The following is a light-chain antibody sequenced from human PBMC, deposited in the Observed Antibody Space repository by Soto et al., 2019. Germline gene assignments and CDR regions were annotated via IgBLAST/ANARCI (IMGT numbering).Light chain of an antibody. CDR2: AAS. CDR3: QHYYSTPLT. CDR1: QSISSY. J-gene: IGKJ1*01. V-gene: IGKV1-39*01. Sequence: DIQMTQSPSSLSASVGDRVTITCRASQSISSYLNWYQQKPGKAPKFLIYAASSLRSGVPSRFSGSGSGTDFTLTISSLQSEDFATYYCQHYYSTPLTFGQGTKVEIK.